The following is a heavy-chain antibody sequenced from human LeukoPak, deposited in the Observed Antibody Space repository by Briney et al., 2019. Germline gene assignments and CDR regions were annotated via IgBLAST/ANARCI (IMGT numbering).Heavy chain of an antibody. J-gene: IGHJ4*02. D-gene: IGHD6-6*01. CDR2: IIPIFGTA. V-gene: IGHV1-69*13. Sequence: SVKVSCKASGGTFSSYSISWVRQAPGQGLEWMGGIIPIFGTANYAQKFQGRVTITADESTSTAYMELSSLRSEDTAVYYCARARRYSSSEFDYWGQGTLVTVSS. CDR3: ARARRYSSSEFDY. CDR1: GGTFSSYS.